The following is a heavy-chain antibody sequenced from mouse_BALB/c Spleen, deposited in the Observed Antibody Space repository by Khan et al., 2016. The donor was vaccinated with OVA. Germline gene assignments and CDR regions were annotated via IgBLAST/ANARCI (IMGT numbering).Heavy chain of an antibody. CDR2: INYSGNT. V-gene: IGHV3-2*02. J-gene: IGHJ3*01. D-gene: IGHD2-4*01. CDR1: GYSITSEYA. CDR3: ARKYYYDYDPFPY. Sequence: EVQLQESGPGLVKPSQSLSLTCTVTGYSITSEYAWNWIRHFPGNKLEWMGYINYSGNTRYNPSLKSRISITRDTSKNQFFLQLNSVTTEDTATYFCARKYYYDYDPFPYWGQGTLVTVSA.